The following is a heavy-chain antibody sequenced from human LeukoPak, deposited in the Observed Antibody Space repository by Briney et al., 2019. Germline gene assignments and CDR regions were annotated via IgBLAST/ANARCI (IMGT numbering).Heavy chain of an antibody. J-gene: IGHJ4*02. D-gene: IGHD2-2*01. V-gene: IGHV4-59*01. Sequence: SETLSLTCTVSGGSISNYYWSWIRQPPGKGLDWIGFIYFSGSTNYNPSLKSRVTMSVDTSKNQFSLNLNSVTAADTAVYYCARLYCSTTSCFDYWGQGTLVTVSS. CDR2: IYFSGST. CDR3: ARLYCSTTSCFDY. CDR1: GGSISNYY.